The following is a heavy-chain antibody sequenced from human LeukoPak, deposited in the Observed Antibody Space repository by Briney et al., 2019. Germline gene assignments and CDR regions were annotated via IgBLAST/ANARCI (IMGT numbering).Heavy chain of an antibody. V-gene: IGHV3-74*01. CDR2: INSDGINT. CDR1: GFTFSNYW. D-gene: IGHD5-18*01. Sequence: GGSLRLSCAASGFTFSNYWMHWVRQAPGKGLVWVSRINSDGINTSYADSVKGRFTISRDNAKNTLNLQMNSLRAEDTAVYYCARGPHQLWFQIYYMDVWGKGTTVTVSS. CDR3: ARGPHQLWFQIYYMDV. J-gene: IGHJ6*03.